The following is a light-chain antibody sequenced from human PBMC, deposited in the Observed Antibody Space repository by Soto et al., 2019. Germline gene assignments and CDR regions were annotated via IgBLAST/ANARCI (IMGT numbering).Light chain of an antibody. CDR1: QSISSW. J-gene: IGKJ1*01. Sequence: GDRVTITCRASQSISSWLAWYQQKPGKAPKLLIYDASSLESGVPSRFSGSGSGTEFTLTISSLQSEDFAVYYCQQCNKWPLTFGQGTKVDIK. V-gene: IGKV1-5*01. CDR2: DAS. CDR3: QQCNKWPLT.